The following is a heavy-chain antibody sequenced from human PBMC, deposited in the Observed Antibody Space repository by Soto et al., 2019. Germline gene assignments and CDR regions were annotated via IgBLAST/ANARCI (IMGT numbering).Heavy chain of an antibody. Sequence: PGGSLRLSCAASGFTFSSYAMSWVRQAPGKGLEWVSAISGSGGSTYYADSVKGRFTISRDNSKNTLYLQMNSLRAEDTAVYYCASPVFIAAAGTWDYYYGMDVWGQGTTVTVSS. J-gene: IGHJ6*02. V-gene: IGHV3-23*01. CDR2: ISGSGGST. D-gene: IGHD6-13*01. CDR3: ASPVFIAAAGTWDYYYGMDV. CDR1: GFTFSSYA.